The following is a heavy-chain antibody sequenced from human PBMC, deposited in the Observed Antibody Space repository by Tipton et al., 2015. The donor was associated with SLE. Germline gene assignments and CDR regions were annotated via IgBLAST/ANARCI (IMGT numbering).Heavy chain of an antibody. D-gene: IGHD2-8*02. V-gene: IGHV4-59*08. Sequence: TLSLTCTVSGGSISSYYWSWIRQPPGKGLEWIGYIYYSGSTNYNPPLKSRVTISVDTSKNQFSLKLSSVTAADTAVYYCARQSLGVGNFDYWGQGTLVTVSS. CDR2: IYYSGST. CDR3: ARQSLGVGNFDY. CDR1: GGSISSYY. J-gene: IGHJ4*02.